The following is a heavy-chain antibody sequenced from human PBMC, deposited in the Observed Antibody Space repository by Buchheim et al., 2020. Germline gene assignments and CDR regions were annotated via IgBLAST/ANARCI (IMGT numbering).Heavy chain of an antibody. Sequence: EVQLLESGGGSVQPGGSLRLSCAASGFTFTNYAMSWVRQAPGKGLEWVSGFSDSGGSTYYADSVKGRFTISRENSKKMVYLQMNSLRADDTAIYYCAKGPYGDNARLSRYFDYWGQGTL. V-gene: IGHV3-23*01. D-gene: IGHD4-17*01. J-gene: IGHJ4*02. CDR1: GFTFTNYA. CDR3: AKGPYGDNARLSRYFDY. CDR2: FSDSGGST.